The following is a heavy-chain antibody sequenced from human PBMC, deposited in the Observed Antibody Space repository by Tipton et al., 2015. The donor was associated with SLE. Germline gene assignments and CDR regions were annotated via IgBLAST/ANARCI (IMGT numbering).Heavy chain of an antibody. J-gene: IGHJ3*02. CDR2: IYYSGST. CDR3: ARGATYYYDSSGPPGAFDI. V-gene: IGHV4-34*01. CDR1: GGSFSGYY. D-gene: IGHD3-22*01. Sequence: TLSLTCAVYGGSFSGYYWGWIRQPPGKGLEWIGSIYYSGSTYYNPSLKSRVTISVDTSKNQFSLKLSSVTAADTAVYYCARGATYYYDSSGPPGAFDIWGQGTMVTVSS.